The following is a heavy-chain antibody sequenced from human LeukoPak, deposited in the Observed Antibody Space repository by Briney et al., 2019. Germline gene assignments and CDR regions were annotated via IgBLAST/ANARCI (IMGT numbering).Heavy chain of an antibody. CDR3: AREEYSSVWSFDY. Sequence: SQTLSLTCAISGDSVSSNSAAWNWIRQSPSRGLEWLGRTFYRSKWYNDYVASVEGRITINPDTSKNQFSLQLISVTPEDTAVCYCAREEYSSVWSFDYWSQGSLVTVSS. D-gene: IGHD6-19*01. V-gene: IGHV6-1*01. CDR1: GDSVSSNSAA. CDR2: TFYRSKWYN. J-gene: IGHJ4*02.